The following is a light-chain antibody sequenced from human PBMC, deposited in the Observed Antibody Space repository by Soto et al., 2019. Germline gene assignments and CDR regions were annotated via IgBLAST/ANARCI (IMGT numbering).Light chain of an antibody. Sequence: SYELTQPPSVSVAPGQTARITCGGNNIESKSVHWYQQRPGPAPVLVIYVDSDRPSGIPDRFSASTSGNTAALTISRVEAGDEADSYCQVCDNISDHYVFGSGTKLTVL. CDR3: QVCDNISDHYV. CDR2: VDS. J-gene: IGLJ1*01. CDR1: NIESKS. V-gene: IGLV3-21*02.